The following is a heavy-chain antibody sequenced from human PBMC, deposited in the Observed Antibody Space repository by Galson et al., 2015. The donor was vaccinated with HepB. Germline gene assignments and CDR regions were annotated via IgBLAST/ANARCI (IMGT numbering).Heavy chain of an antibody. CDR1: GFTFSSYS. Sequence: SLRLSCAASGFTFSSYSMNWVRQAPGKGLEWVSSISSSSSYIYYADSVKGRFTISRDNAKNSLYLQMNSLRAEDTAVYYCARASITIFGVVYYGMDVWGQGTTVTVSS. CDR2: ISSSSSYI. J-gene: IGHJ6*02. CDR3: ARASITIFGVVYYGMDV. D-gene: IGHD3-3*01. V-gene: IGHV3-21*01.